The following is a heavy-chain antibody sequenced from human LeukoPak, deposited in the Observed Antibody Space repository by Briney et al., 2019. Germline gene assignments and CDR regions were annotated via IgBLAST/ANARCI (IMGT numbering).Heavy chain of an antibody. CDR2: ISGSGGST. Sequence: GGSLRLSCAASGFTFSSYAMSWVRQAPGEGLEWVSAISGSGGSTYYADSVKGRFTISRDNSKNTLYLQMNSLRAEDTAVYYCAKDMRFLEWLSDYWGQGTLVTVSS. CDR1: GFTFSSYA. V-gene: IGHV3-23*01. J-gene: IGHJ4*02. D-gene: IGHD3-3*01. CDR3: AKDMRFLEWLSDY.